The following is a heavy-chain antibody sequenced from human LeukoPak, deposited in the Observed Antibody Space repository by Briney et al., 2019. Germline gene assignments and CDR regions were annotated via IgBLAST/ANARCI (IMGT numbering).Heavy chain of an antibody. CDR1: GFTFSNAW. CDR2: IKSKTDGGTT. CDR3: TTEPYGDYLPNY. Sequence: GWSLRLSCAASGFTFSNAWMSWVRQAPGKGLEWVGRIKSKTDGGTTDYAAPVKGRFTISRDDSQNTLYLQMNSLKTEDTAVYYCTTEPYGDYLPNYWGQGTLVTVSS. D-gene: IGHD4-17*01. V-gene: IGHV3-15*01. J-gene: IGHJ4*02.